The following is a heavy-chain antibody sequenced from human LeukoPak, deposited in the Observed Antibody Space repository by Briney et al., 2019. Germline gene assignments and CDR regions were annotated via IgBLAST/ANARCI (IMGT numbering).Heavy chain of an antibody. CDR2: INPNSGGT. J-gene: IGHJ6*02. CDR1: GYTFTGYY. V-gene: IGHV1-2*02. CDR3: ARDPSYYYGSGSYPCGMDV. D-gene: IGHD3-10*01. Sequence: ASVKVSCKASGYTFTGYYMHWVRQAPGQGLEWMGWINPNSGGTNYAQKFQGRVTMTRDTSISTAYMELSRLRSDDTAVYYCARDPSYYYGSGSYPCGMDVWGQGTTVTVSS.